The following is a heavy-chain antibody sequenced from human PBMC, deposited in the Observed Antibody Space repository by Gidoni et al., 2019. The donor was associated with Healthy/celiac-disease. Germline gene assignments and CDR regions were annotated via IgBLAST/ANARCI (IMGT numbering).Heavy chain of an antibody. CDR3: ARGGYYDSSGLNWFDP. J-gene: IGHJ5*02. D-gene: IGHD3-22*01. CDR1: GGSISRYY. V-gene: IGHV4-59*01. CDR2: IYYSGST. Sequence: QVQLQESGPGLVKPSETLSLTCTVSGGSISRYYWSWIRQPPGKGLEWIGYIYYSGSTNYNPSLKSRVTISVDTSKNQFSLKLSSVTAADTAVYYCARGGYYDSSGLNWFDPWGQGTLVTVSS.